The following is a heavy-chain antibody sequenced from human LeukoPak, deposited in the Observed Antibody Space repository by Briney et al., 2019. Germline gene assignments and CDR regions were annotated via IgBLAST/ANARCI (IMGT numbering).Heavy chain of an antibody. CDR3: ARGGYDSGAFDI. J-gene: IGHJ3*02. V-gene: IGHV3-23*01. CDR1: GFTFSGYA. D-gene: IGHD5-12*01. CDR2: ISGSGGST. Sequence: PGGSLRLSCAASGFTFSGYAMSWVRQAPGKGLEWVSAISGSGGSTYYADSEKGRFTISRDNAKNSLYLQMNSLRAEDTAVYYCARGGYDSGAFDIWGQGTMVTVSS.